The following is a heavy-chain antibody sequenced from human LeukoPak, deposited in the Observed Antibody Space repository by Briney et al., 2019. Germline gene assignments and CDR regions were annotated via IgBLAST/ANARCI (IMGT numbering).Heavy chain of an antibody. Sequence: PGGSLRLSCAASGFTFSNYAMSWVRQAPGKGLEWVSSISSNGGTPYYADSVKGRFTISRDNSKNTLYLQMNSLRAEDTAVYYCAKDNGGGYSGLDFWGQGALVTVSS. CDR2: ISSNGGTP. CDR1: GFTFSNYA. V-gene: IGHV3-23*01. J-gene: IGHJ4*02. D-gene: IGHD1-26*01. CDR3: AKDNGGGYSGLDF.